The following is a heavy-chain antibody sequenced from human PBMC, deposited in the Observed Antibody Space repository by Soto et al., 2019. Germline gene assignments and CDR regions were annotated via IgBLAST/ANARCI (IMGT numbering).Heavy chain of an antibody. J-gene: IGHJ4*02. CDR2: IYYSGST. D-gene: IGHD5-12*01. CDR1: GGSISSGGYY. Sequence: QVQLQESGPGLVKPSQTPSLTCTVSGGSISSGGYYWSWTRQHPGKGLEWIGYIYYSGSTYYNPSLKSRVTISGDTSKNQFALKRSSVTAADTAVYYCARVFPDGYPFDYWGQGTLVTVSS. CDR3: ARVFPDGYPFDY. V-gene: IGHV4-31*03.